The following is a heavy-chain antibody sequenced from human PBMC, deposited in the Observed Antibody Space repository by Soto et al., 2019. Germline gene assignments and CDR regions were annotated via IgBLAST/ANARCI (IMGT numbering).Heavy chain of an antibody. V-gene: IGHV3-30*18. CDR2: ISYDEIDK. CDR1: GFTFTSHA. Sequence: GGSLRLSCAASGFTFTSHAMHWVRQTPGKGLEWVAAISYDEIDKKYASSVKGRFTVSRDNSKNTLYLQMNSLRAEDTAVYYCAKGRYYYDSSGLDYWGQGTLVTVSS. J-gene: IGHJ4*02. D-gene: IGHD3-22*01. CDR3: AKGRYYYDSSGLDY.